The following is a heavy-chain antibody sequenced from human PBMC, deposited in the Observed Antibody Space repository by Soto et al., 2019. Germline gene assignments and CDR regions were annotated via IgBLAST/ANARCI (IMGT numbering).Heavy chain of an antibody. CDR3: ARASRSGTTRYFDY. Sequence: LSLTCTVSGGSVSSGSYYWSWIRQPPGKGLEWIGYIYYSGSTNYNPSLKSRVTISVDTSKNQFSLKLSSVTAADTAVYYCARASRSGTTRYFDYWGQGTLVTVSS. J-gene: IGHJ4*02. D-gene: IGHD1-7*01. CDR1: GGSVSSGSYY. V-gene: IGHV4-61*01. CDR2: IYYSGST.